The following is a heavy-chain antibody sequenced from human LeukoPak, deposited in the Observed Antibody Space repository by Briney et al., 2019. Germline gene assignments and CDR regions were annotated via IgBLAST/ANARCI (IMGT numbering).Heavy chain of an antibody. CDR1: GGSISSGDYY. CDR3: ARDPHSSSSGRIRGLWTTS. Sequence: SQTLSLTCTVSGGSISSGDYYWSWIRQPPGKGLEWIGYIYYSGSTYYNPSLKSRVTISVDTSKNQFSLKLSSVTAADTAVYYCARDPHSSSSGRIRGLWTTSWDQGTLVTVSS. J-gene: IGHJ4*02. V-gene: IGHV4-30-4*01. D-gene: IGHD6-6*01. CDR2: IYYSGST.